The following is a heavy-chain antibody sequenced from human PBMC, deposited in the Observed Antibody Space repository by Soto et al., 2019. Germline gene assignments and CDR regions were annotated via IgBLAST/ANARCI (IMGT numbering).Heavy chain of an antibody. CDR1: GFTFSSYG. D-gene: IGHD3-22*01. CDR3: AKDYFGLYYYDSSGYYPTEYYYGMDV. J-gene: IGHJ6*02. CDR2: ISYDGSNK. Sequence: PGGSLRLSCAASGFTFSSYGMHWVRQAPGKGLEWVAVISYDGSNKYYADSVKGRFTISRDNSKNTLYLQMNSLRAEGTAVYYCAKDYFGLYYYDSSGYYPTEYYYGMDVWGQGTTVTVSS. V-gene: IGHV3-30*18.